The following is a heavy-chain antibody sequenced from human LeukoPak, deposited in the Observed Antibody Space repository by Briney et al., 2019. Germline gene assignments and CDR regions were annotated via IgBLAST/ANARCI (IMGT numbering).Heavy chain of an antibody. CDR1: GGSFSGYY. CDR3: ARGVSWGHRRLWFWEPERYYYMDV. V-gene: IGHV4-34*01. CDR2: INHSGST. D-gene: IGHD3-10*01. J-gene: IGHJ6*03. Sequence: PSETLSLTCAVSGGSFSGYYWSWIRQPPGKGLEWIGEINHSGSTNYNPSLKSRVTISVDTSKNQFSLKLSPVTAADTAVYYCARGVSWGHRRLWFWEPERYYYMDVWGKGTTVTVSS.